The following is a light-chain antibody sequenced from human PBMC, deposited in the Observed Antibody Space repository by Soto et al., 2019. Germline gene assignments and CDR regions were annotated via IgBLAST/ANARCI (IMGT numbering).Light chain of an antibody. CDR2: EVY. CDR1: SSDVGGYNY. CDR3: SAYAGSSTWV. J-gene: IGLJ2*01. V-gene: IGLV2-8*01. Sequence: QSAPTQPPSASGSPGQSVTFSCAGTSSDVGGYNYVSWYQQYPGKAPKLMIYEVYKRPSGVPDRFSGSKSGNTASLTVSGLQPEDEADYYCSAYAGSSTWVFGGGTKVTVL.